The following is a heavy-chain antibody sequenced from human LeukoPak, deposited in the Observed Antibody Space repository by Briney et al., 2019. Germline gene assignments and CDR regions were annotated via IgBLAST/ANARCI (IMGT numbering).Heavy chain of an antibody. CDR2: IIPILGIA. Sequence: SVKVSCKASGGTFSSYTISWVRQAPGQGLEWMGRIIPILGIANYAQKFQGRVTITTDESTSTAYMELSSLRSEDTAVYYCASGSSVDLWKNQYYFDYWGQGTLVTVSS. D-gene: IGHD3/OR15-3a*01. CDR3: ASGSSVDLWKNQYYFDY. J-gene: IGHJ4*02. V-gene: IGHV1-69*02. CDR1: GGTFSSYT.